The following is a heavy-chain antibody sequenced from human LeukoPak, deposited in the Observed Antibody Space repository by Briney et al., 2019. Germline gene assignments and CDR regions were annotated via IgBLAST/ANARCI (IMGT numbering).Heavy chain of an antibody. V-gene: IGHV5-51*01. Sequence: GEALKISCKTGGYTFTYYWIGWGREVAGKGVEWMGIIYAGDSDTKYRPSFEGQVTMSVDESSTTAYLYWSSLEASDTGMYYCARRGGDCLLTSCTFDYWGQGTLVTVSP. CDR2: IYAGDSDT. D-gene: IGHD2-2*01. CDR3: ARRGGDCLLTSCTFDY. J-gene: IGHJ4*02. CDR1: GYTFTYYW.